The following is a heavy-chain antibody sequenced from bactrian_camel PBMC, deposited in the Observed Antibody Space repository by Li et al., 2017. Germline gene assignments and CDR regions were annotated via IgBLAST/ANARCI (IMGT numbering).Heavy chain of an antibody. D-gene: IGHD7*01. CDR3: ATGDVPYY. CDR1: VSVFNIYC. CDR2: IDKDGST. V-gene: IGHV3S53*01. J-gene: IGHJ4*01. Sequence: HVQLVESGGGSVQAGGSLRLSCSVPVSVFNIYCLGWFRQAAGMEREGIASIDKDGSTNYAESVKGRFTISRDNAKTTVYLQMNSLKSEDTALYYCATGDVPYYWGQGTQVTVS.